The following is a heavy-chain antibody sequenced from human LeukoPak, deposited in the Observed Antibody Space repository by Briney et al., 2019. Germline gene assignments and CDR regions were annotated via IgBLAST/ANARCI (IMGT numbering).Heavy chain of an antibody. J-gene: IGHJ5*02. CDR2: ISAYNGNT. V-gene: IGHV1-18*01. D-gene: IGHD3-22*01. CDR3: ARGGSYDSSGYVWFDP. CDR1: GYTFTSYG. Sequence: ASVKVSCKASGYTFTSYGISWVRQAPGQGLEWMGWISAYNGNTNYAQKLQGRVTMTTDTSTSTAYMELRSLRSDDTAVYYCARGGSYDSSGYVWFDPWGQGTLVTVSS.